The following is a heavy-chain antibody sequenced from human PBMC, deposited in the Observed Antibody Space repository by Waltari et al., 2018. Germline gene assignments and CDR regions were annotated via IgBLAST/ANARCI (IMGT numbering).Heavy chain of an antibody. CDR2: IHNDGST. V-gene: IGHV3-66*02. D-gene: IGHD3-22*01. CDR3: ARVLVLTFVTGEGLDV. J-gene: IGHJ3*01. CDR1: GFSVSGNY. Sequence: QMEETGGGLAQPGGSLKVACKVSGFSVSGNYVTWVRQAPGKGLDGLGVIHNDGSTYYADSVEGRFIISRDTSKNIVYLQMNSLTIDDTAVYFCARVLVLTFVTGEGLDVWGRGTVVAVSS.